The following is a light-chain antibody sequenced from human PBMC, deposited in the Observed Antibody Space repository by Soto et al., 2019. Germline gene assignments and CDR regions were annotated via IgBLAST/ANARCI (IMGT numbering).Light chain of an antibody. CDR1: QSVDSY. CDR3: QQYGSSGT. V-gene: IGKV3-20*01. Sequence: EIVLTQSPASLSLSPWERATLSCRASQSVDSYLVWYQQKPGQAPRLLIFGASNRATGIPARFSGSGSGTDFTLTISRLEPEDFPVYYCQQYGSSGTFGQGTKVDI. J-gene: IGKJ1*01. CDR2: GAS.